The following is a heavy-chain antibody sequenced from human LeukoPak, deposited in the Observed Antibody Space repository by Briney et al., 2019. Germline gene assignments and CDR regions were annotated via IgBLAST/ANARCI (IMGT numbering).Heavy chain of an antibody. V-gene: IGHV3-48*03. Sequence: GGSQRLSCAASGFTFSSYEMNWVRQAPGKGLEWVSYISSSGSTVYYADSVRGRFTISRDNAKNSLYLQMNSLRAEDTAVYYCAREEVRVLVRWLDPWGQGTLVTVSS. D-gene: IGHD2-21*01. CDR2: ISSSGSTV. J-gene: IGHJ5*02. CDR3: AREEVRVLVRWLDP. CDR1: GFTFSSYE.